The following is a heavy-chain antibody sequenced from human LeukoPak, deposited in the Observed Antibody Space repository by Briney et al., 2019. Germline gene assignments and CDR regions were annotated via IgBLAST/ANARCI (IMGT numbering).Heavy chain of an antibody. J-gene: IGHJ4*02. CDR1: GFSFSSYS. V-gene: IGHV3-21*01. Sequence: GGSLRLSCAASGFSFSSYSMNWVRQAPGKGLEWVSIISSSSSYIYYADSVKGRFTISRDNAKNALYLQMNSLRVEDTAVYYCARGGYGDYWGQGTLVTVSS. D-gene: IGHD5-12*01. CDR2: ISSSSSYI. CDR3: ARGGYGDY.